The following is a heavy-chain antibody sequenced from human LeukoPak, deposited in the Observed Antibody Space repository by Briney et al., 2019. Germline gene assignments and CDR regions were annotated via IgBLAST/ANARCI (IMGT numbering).Heavy chain of an antibody. J-gene: IGHJ6*02. CDR2: ISGSGGST. CDR1: GFTHSSYA. Sequence: GPTLRLSCAASGFTHSSYAMSWVRQAPGKGLEGVSAISGSGGSTYYADSVKGRFTISRDNSKNTLYLQMNSLRAEDTAVYYCAKGARYYDFWSGPPHYYYGMDVWGQGTTVTVSS. D-gene: IGHD3-3*01. V-gene: IGHV3-23*01. CDR3: AKGARYYDFWSGPPHYYYGMDV.